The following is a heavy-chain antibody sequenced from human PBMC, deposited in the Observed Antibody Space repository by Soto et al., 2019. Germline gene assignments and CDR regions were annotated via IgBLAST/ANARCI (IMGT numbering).Heavy chain of an antibody. Sequence: EVQLVESGGDLVQPGGSLRLSCAVSGFSLSDLFIDWVRQAPGKGLEWIGRTKDKAYSYITEYAASMKGRFTISRDESRNSLHLQMSSLKTEDTAIYYCASIRGVFGYWGQGTLVTVSS. D-gene: IGHD3-10*01. CDR3: ASIRGVFGY. J-gene: IGHJ4*02. CDR1: GFSLSDLF. V-gene: IGHV3-72*01. CDR2: TKDKAYSYIT.